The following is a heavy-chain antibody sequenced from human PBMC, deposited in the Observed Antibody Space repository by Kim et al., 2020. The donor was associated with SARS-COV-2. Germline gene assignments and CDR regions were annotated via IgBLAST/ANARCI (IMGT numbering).Heavy chain of an antibody. CDR3: ARGRLGYCSGGSCTTIDY. J-gene: IGHJ4*02. Sequence: GGSLRLSCAASGFTFSSYLMHWVRQAPGKGLVWVSRISSDGSSTSYADSVKGRFTISRDNAKNTLYLQMNSLRAEDTAVYYCARGRLGYCSGGSCTTIDYWGQGNPFTVSS. CDR2: ISSDGSST. CDR1: GFTFSSYL. V-gene: IGHV3-74*01. D-gene: IGHD2-15*01.